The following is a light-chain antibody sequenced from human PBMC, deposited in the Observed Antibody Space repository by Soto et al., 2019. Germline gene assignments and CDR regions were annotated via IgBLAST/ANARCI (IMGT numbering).Light chain of an antibody. J-gene: IGKJ1*01. V-gene: IGKV3-11*01. CDR3: QQYGTSIQT. Sequence: EIVLTQSPATLSLSPGERATLSCRASQSIGYYLAWYQEKPGQAPRLLIYGASTRATGIPARFSGSGSGTDFTLTISSLEPEDFAVYYCQQYGTSIQTFGQGTKVDIK. CDR1: QSIGYY. CDR2: GAS.